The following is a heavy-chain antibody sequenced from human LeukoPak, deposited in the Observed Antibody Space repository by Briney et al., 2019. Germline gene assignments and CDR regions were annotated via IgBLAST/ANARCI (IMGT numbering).Heavy chain of an antibody. D-gene: IGHD2/OR15-2a*01. CDR2: IKSNADGGTP. Sequence: GGSLRLSCAASGFSFMNAWMIWVRQAPGKGLEWVGRIKSNADGGTPDYAAPARGRFTISRDDSKNTLHLQMNSLKTEDTAVYYCTTFYHEYSPYWGRGTLVTVSS. CDR1: GFSFMNAW. J-gene: IGHJ4*02. V-gene: IGHV3-15*01. CDR3: TTFYHEYSPY.